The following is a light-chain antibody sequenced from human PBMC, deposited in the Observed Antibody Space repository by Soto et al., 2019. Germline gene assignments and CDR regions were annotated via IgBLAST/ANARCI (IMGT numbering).Light chain of an antibody. CDR3: QQYDRSWT. V-gene: IGKV3-20*01. CDR2: GAS. Sequence: DIVMTQSPATMSVSPGERATLFCRASQSVSSSYLAWYHQRPGQAPRLLIYGASRRATGIPDRFSGSGSGTDFTLTISRLEPEDFAVYYCQQYDRSWTFGQGTKVDIK. CDR1: QSVSSSY. J-gene: IGKJ1*01.